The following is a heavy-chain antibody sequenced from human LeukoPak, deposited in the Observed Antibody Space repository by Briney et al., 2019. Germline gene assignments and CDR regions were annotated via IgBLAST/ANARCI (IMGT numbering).Heavy chain of an antibody. D-gene: IGHD5-24*01. Sequence: GGSLRLSCAASGFTFNNYGMSWVRQAPRKGLEWVSGISGNGYSIYYADSVKGRFTISRDNSKNTLYLQMNTLRAEDTAVYYCANRDGHNNRHIDYWGRGTLVTVSS. CDR1: GFTFNNYG. CDR3: ANRDGHNNRHIDY. J-gene: IGHJ4*02. CDR2: ISGNGYSI. V-gene: IGHV3-23*01.